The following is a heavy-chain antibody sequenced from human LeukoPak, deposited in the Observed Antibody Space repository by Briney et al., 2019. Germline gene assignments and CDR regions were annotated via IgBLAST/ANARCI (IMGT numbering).Heavy chain of an antibody. CDR3: ARVPFDEVDGSGSSPSNWFDP. CDR2: ISAYNGNT. CDR1: GYTFTSYG. Sequence: ASVTVSCTASGYTFTSYGISWVRQAPGQGLEWMGWISAYNGNTNYAQKLQGRVTMTTDTSTSTAYMELRSLRSDDTAVYYCARVPFDEVDGSGSSPSNWFDPWGQGTLVTVSS. D-gene: IGHD3-10*01. J-gene: IGHJ5*02. V-gene: IGHV1-18*01.